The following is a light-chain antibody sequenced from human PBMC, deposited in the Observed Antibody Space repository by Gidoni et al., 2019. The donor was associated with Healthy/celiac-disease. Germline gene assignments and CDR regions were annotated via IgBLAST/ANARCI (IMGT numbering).Light chain of an antibody. CDR3: NSRDSSGNHWV. V-gene: IGLV3-19*01. J-gene: IGLJ3*02. Sequence: SSELTQDPAVSVALGPTVRITCQGDSLRSYYASWYQQKPGQAPVLVIYGKNNRPSGIPDRFSGSNSGNTASLTITGAQAEDEADYYCNSRDSSGNHWVFGGGTKLTVL. CDR2: GKN. CDR1: SLRSYY.